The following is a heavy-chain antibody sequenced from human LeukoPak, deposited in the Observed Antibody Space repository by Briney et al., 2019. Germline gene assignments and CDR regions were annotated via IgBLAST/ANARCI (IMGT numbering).Heavy chain of an antibody. CDR1: RFTCSSYA. CDR3: AKDPVVYHGGSGWHYFDY. CDR2: IGGTGDRT. Sequence: GGSLRLSCAASRFTCSSYAMSWVRQAPGRGLEWVSTIGGTGDRTYYADSVKGRFTISRDNSMDTLFLQMNSLKAEDTAVYYCAKDPVVYHGGSGWHYFDYWGQGTLVTVSS. D-gene: IGHD6-19*01. J-gene: IGHJ4*02. V-gene: IGHV3-23*01.